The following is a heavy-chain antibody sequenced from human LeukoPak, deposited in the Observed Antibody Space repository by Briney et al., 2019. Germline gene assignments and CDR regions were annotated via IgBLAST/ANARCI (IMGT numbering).Heavy chain of an antibody. Sequence: PSATLSLTCSVSGDSISSRNWWTWVRQTPEKGLEWIGEIFHTGSTNYNPSVEGRVTISIDKSRNHFPLMLTSVTAADTALYYCARGMWFDTLFSAFDVWGQGTMVSVSS. CDR2: IFHTGST. D-gene: IGHD3-10*01. CDR3: ARGMWFDTLFSAFDV. V-gene: IGHV4-4*02. J-gene: IGHJ3*01. CDR1: GDSISSRNW.